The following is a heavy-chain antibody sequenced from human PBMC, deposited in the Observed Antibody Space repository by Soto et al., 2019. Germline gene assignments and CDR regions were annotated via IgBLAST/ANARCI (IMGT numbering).Heavy chain of an antibody. CDR3: ARDSGSYPIPNNWFDP. CDR2: ISSSSSYT. Sequence: PVGSLRLSCAASGFTFSDYYMSWIRQAPGKGLEWVSYISSSSSYTNYADSVKGRFTISRDNAKNSLYLQMNSLRAEDTAVYYCARDSGSYPIPNNWFDPWGQGTLVTVSS. D-gene: IGHD1-26*01. CDR1: GFTFSDYY. V-gene: IGHV3-11*06. J-gene: IGHJ5*02.